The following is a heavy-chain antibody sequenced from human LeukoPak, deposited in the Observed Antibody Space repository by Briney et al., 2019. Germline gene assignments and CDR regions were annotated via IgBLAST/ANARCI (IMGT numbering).Heavy chain of an antibody. Sequence: PSETLTLTCAASGVYSSGFYYGWIRQSPGKGLEWIGETNPGGSPNYNPSFKSRVTISGDRSKNEVSLWLTSVTAADTGVYYCARSHRSGGTCFDVWGQGTLVTASS. V-gene: IGHV4-34*01. D-gene: IGHD2-15*01. CDR3: ARSHRSGGTCFDV. J-gene: IGHJ4*02. CDR1: GVYSSGFY. CDR2: TNPGGSP.